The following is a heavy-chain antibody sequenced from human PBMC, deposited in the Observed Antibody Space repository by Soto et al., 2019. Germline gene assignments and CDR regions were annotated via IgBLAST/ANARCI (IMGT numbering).Heavy chain of an antibody. CDR2: IIPIFGTA. CDR3: ARVDRDFGGYYGMDV. CDR1: GGTFSSYA. V-gene: IGHV1-69*13. D-gene: IGHD2-21*01. Sequence: ASVKVSCKASGGTFSSYAISWVRQAPGQGLEWMGGIIPIFGTANYAQKFQGRVTITADESTSTAYMELSSLRSEDTAVYYCARVDRDFGGYYGMDVWGQGTTVTVSS. J-gene: IGHJ6*02.